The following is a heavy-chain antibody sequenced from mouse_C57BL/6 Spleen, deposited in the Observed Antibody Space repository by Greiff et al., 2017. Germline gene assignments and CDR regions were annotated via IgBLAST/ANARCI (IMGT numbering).Heavy chain of an antibody. CDR1: GFSLSTSGMG. V-gene: IGHV8-12*01. CDR3: ARIYGYDGDYFDY. CDR2: IYWDDDK. D-gene: IGHD2-2*01. J-gene: IGHJ2*01. Sequence: ESGPGILQSSQTLSLTCSFSGFSLSTSGMGVSWIRQPSGKGLEWLAHIYWDDDKRYNPSLKSRLTISKDTSRNQVFLKITSVDTAATATYYCARIYGYDGDYFDYWGQGTTLTVSS.